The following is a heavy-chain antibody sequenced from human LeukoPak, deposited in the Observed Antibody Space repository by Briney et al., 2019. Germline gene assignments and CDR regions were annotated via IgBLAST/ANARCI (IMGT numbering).Heavy chain of an antibody. D-gene: IGHD2-15*01. CDR3: ARDLVLGGYCSGGSCYPQDY. Sequence: ASVKVSCKASGYTFTSYGISWVRQSPAQGLEWVGWMSAYNGNTNYAQKLQGRVTMTTDTSTSTAYMELRSLRSDDTAVYCCARDLVLGGYCSGGSCYPQDYWGQGTLVTVSS. V-gene: IGHV1-18*01. J-gene: IGHJ4*02. CDR2: MSAYNGNT. CDR1: GYTFTSYG.